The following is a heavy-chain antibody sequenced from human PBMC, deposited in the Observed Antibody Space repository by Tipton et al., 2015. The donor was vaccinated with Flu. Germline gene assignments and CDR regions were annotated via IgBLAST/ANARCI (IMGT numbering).Heavy chain of an antibody. CDR2: IYYSGST. J-gene: IGHJ6*03. V-gene: IGHV4-59*01. CDR3: ARGKHDYIVHHYMDV. CDR1: GGSISSYY. Sequence: TLSLTCTVSGGSISSYYWSWIRQPPGKGLEWIGYIYYSGSTNYNPSLKSRVTISVDTSKNQFSLKLSSVTAADTAVYYCARGKHDYIVHHYMDVWGKGTTVTASS. D-gene: IGHD4-11*01.